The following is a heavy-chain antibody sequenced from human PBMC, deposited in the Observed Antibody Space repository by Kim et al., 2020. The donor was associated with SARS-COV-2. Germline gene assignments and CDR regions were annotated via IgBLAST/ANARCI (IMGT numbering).Heavy chain of an antibody. CDR1: GFTFSGSA. Sequence: GGSLRLSCAASGFTFSGSAMHWVRQASGKGLEWVGRIRSKANSYATAYAASVKGRFTISRDDSKNTAYLQMNSLKTEDTAVYYCTRQGTAYSSSWYGVSGMDVWGQGTTVTVSS. D-gene: IGHD6-13*01. CDR2: IRSKANSYAT. V-gene: IGHV3-73*01. J-gene: IGHJ6*02. CDR3: TRQGTAYSSSWYGVSGMDV.